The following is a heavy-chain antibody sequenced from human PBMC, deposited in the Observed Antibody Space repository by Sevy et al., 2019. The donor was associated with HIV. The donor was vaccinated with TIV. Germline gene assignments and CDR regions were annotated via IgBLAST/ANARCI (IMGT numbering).Heavy chain of an antibody. J-gene: IGHJ4*02. CDR2: IYYSGGT. CDR3: ARGRYSYGYWREFDY. D-gene: IGHD5-18*01. CDR1: GDSISTYY. Sequence: SETLSLTCTVSGDSISTYYWNWIRQTPRKRLEWIGYIYYSGGTNYNPSLKSRVTISVDTSKNQFSLKLSSVTAADTAVYYCARGRYSYGYWREFDYWGRGTLVTVSS. V-gene: IGHV4-59*01.